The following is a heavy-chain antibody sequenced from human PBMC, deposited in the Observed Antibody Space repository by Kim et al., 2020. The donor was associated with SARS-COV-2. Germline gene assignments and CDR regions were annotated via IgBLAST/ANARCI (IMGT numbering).Heavy chain of an antibody. CDR3: ARLWRGWLTCDY. D-gene: IGHD5-12*01. V-gene: IGHV4-39*01. Sequence: SYNPSLKSRVTISVDTSKNQFSLKLSSVTAADTAVYYCARLWRGWLTCDYWGQGTLVTVSS. J-gene: IGHJ4*02.